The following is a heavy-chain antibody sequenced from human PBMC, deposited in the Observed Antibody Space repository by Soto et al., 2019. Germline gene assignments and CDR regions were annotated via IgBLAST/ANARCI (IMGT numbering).Heavy chain of an antibody. CDR2: TYYRSKWYN. Sequence: SQTLSLTCAISGDSVSSNSAAWNWIRQSPSRGLEWLGRTYYRSKWYNDYAVSVKSRITINPDTSKNQFSLQLNSVTPEDTAVYYCARGRGSSSWLEKYNWFDPWGQGTLVTVSS. CDR1: GDSVSSNSAA. J-gene: IGHJ5*02. V-gene: IGHV6-1*01. CDR3: ARGRGSSSWLEKYNWFDP. D-gene: IGHD6-13*01.